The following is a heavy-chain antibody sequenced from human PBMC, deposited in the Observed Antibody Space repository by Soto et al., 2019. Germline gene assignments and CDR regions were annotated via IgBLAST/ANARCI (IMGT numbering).Heavy chain of an antibody. CDR1: GYSFTSYW. CDR3: ARHASLSAVAAIGDAFDI. D-gene: IGHD6-19*01. V-gene: IGHV5-10-1*01. J-gene: IGHJ3*02. CDR2: IDPSDSYT. Sequence: GESLKISCKGSGYSFTSYWISWVRQMPGKGLEWMGRIDPSDSYTNYSPSFQGHVTISADKSISAAYLQWSSLKASDTAMYYCARHASLSAVAAIGDAFDIWGQGTMVTV.